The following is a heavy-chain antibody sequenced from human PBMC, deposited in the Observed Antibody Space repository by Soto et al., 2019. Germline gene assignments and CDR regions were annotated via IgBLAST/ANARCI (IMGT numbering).Heavy chain of an antibody. Sequence: SETLSLTCTVSGGSISSRGYYWGWIRQPPGKGLEWIGTIYYSGSTYYNPSLKSRVTISVDTSKNQFSLKLSSVTAADTAVYYRATSNWFDPWGQGTLVTAPQ. V-gene: IGHV4-39*01. CDR1: GGSISSRGYY. CDR3: ATSNWFDP. CDR2: IYYSGST. J-gene: IGHJ5*02.